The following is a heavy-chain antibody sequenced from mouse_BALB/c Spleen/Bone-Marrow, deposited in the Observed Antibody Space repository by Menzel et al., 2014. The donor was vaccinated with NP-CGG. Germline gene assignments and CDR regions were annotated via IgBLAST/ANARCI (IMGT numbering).Heavy chain of an antibody. V-gene: IGHV7-3*02. CDR2: IRNKANGYTT. J-gene: IGHJ4*01. CDR3: ARNYDGAMDY. CDR1: GFTFTDYY. D-gene: IGHD2-12*01. Sequence: EVLLVESGGGLVQPGGSLRLSCATSGFTFTDYYMSWVRQPPGKGLEWLGFIRNKANGYTTKYSAPVKGRFTISRDNSHSILYLQMNTLRAEDSASYYCARNYDGAMDYWGQGTPVTVSS.